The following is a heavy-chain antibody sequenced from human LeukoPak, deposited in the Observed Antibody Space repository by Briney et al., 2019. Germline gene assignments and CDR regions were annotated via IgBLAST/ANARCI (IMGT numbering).Heavy chain of an antibody. D-gene: IGHD2-2*01. V-gene: IGHV3-48*04. CDR3: ARDRIVVVPAYYYYYCMDV. CDR2: ISSSSSTI. Sequence: GGSLRLSCGASGFTFSSYSMNWVRQAPRKGLEWVSYISSSSSTIYYADSVKGRFTISRDNAKNSLYLQMNSLRAEDTAVYYCARDRIVVVPAYYYYYCMDVRGQGTTVTVSS. J-gene: IGHJ6*02. CDR1: GFTFSSYS.